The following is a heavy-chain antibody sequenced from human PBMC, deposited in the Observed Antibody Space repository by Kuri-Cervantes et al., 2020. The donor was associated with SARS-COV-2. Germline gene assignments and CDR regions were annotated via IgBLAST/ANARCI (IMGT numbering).Heavy chain of an antibody. J-gene: IGHJ4*02. CDR2: ISHDGKNK. D-gene: IGHD3-16*01. CDR1: GSNFSRTD. Sequence: GESLKISCAASGSNFSRTDMHWVRQAPGKGLEWVAVISHDGKNKKCIASVKGRFTISRDNSKNTLYLQMNSLRAEDTAVYYCARDLGEGPTGYWGQGTLVTVSS. CDR3: ARDLGEGPTGY. V-gene: IGHV3-30*03.